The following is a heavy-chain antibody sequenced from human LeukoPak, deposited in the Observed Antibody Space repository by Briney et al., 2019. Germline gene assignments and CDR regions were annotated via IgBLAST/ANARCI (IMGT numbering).Heavy chain of an antibody. Sequence: SETLSLTCTVSGGSISSYYWSWIRQPPGKGLEWIGYIYYSGSTNYNPSLKSRVTISVDTSKNQFSLKLSSVTAADTAVYYCARGHSSYANWFDPWGQGTLVTVSS. CDR2: IYYSGST. CDR3: ARGHSSYANWFDP. D-gene: IGHD6-19*01. V-gene: IGHV4-59*08. CDR1: GGSISSYY. J-gene: IGHJ5*02.